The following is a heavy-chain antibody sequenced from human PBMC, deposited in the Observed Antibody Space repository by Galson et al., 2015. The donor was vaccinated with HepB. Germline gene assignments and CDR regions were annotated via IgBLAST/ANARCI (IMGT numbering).Heavy chain of an antibody. J-gene: IGHJ4*02. CDR3: ARGLGSPSSPRLFN. D-gene: IGHD2-15*01. Sequence: SLRLSCAASGFTFSSYSMNWVRQAPGKGLEWVSSISSSSYIYYADSVKGRFTISRDNAKNSLYLQMNSLRAEDTAVYYCARGLGSPSSPRLFNWGQGTLVTVSS. CDR1: GFTFSSYS. V-gene: IGHV3-21*01. CDR2: ISSSSYI.